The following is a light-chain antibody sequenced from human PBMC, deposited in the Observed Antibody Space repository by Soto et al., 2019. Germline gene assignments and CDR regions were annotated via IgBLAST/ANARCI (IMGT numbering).Light chain of an antibody. CDR2: AAS. Sequence: DILLKQSPSFMSASVGDRDTITCRASQGIASSLAWYQQKAGKAPKLLIYAASTLESGVPSRFSGSGSGTEFTLTISSLQPEDFAIYYCQQFNSYPLTFGGGTKVEIK. J-gene: IGKJ4*01. CDR1: QGIASS. CDR3: QQFNSYPLT. V-gene: IGKV1-9*01.